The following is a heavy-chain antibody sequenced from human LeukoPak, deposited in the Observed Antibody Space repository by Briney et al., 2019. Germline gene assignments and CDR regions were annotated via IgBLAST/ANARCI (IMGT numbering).Heavy chain of an antibody. CDR2: INHSGST. D-gene: IGHD3-3*01. CDR1: GGSFSGYY. CDR3: ARGKGLRFLEWLPKQSNWFDP. J-gene: IGHJ5*02. Sequence: SETLSLTCAVYGGSFSGYYWSWIRQPPGKGLEWIGEINHSGSTNYNPSLKSRVTISVDTSKNQFSLKLSSVTAADTAVYYCARGKGLRFLEWLPKQSNWFDPWGQGTLVTVSS. V-gene: IGHV4-34*01.